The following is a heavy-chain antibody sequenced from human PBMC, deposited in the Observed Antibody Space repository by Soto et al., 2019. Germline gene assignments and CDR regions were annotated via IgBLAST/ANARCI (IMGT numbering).Heavy chain of an antibody. D-gene: IGHD3-3*01. V-gene: IGHV5-51*01. Sequence: GESLKISCKGSGYSFTSYWIGWVRQMPGKGLEWMGMIYPGDSDTRYSPSFQGQVTISADKSISTAYLQWSSLKASDTAMYYCARSPSYYDFWSGRYYYYYYGMDVWGQGTTVTVSS. CDR2: IYPGDSDT. CDR3: ARSPSYYDFWSGRYYYYYYGMDV. CDR1: GYSFTSYW. J-gene: IGHJ6*02.